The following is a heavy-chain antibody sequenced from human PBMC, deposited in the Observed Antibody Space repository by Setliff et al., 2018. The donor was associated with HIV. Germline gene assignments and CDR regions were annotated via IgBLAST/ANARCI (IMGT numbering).Heavy chain of an antibody. V-gene: IGHV3-30*02. CDR2: ISYDGSNK. Sequence: PGGSLRLSCAASGFTFSHYAMHWVRQAPGKGLEWVALISYDGSNKYYADSVKGRFTISRDDSENMLYLQRNRRRAEDTSVYYCVKERTGYYGDYWGQGTLVTVSS. J-gene: IGHJ4*02. CDR1: GFTFSHYA. CDR3: VKERTGYYGDY. D-gene: IGHD3-9*01.